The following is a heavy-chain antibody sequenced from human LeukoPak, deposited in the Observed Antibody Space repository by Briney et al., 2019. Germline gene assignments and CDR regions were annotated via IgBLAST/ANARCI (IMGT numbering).Heavy chain of an antibody. J-gene: IGHJ6*03. Sequence: GESLRLSSAVSGLTFSTYAMSWVRQAPGRGLEWVSSISGNGATTYYADSVKGRFPISSDNSKNTALLQMNGLRAEDAADYYAVGNMSNYMDVWGKGTTVPSP. V-gene: IGHV3-23*01. CDR3: VGNMSNYMDV. CDR1: GLTFSTYA. D-gene: IGHD6-13*01. CDR2: ISGNGATT.